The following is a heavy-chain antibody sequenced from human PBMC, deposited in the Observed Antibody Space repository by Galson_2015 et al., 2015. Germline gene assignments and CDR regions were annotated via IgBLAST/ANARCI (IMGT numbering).Heavy chain of an antibody. CDR2: VSGGGGAT. Sequence: SLRLSCAASRFTFSSYAMSWVRQAPGKGLERVSTVSGGGGATYYADSVKGRLTISSDNSENTLYLQMNSLRAEDTAVYYCAKDLSSKGYYYYGMDVWGQGTTVTVSS. CDR1: RFTFSSYA. J-gene: IGHJ6*02. CDR3: AKDLSSKGYYYYGMDV. D-gene: IGHD6-13*01. V-gene: IGHV3-23*01.